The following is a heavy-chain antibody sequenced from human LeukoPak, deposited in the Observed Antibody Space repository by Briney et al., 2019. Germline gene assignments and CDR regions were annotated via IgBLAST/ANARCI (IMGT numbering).Heavy chain of an antibody. D-gene: IGHD4-11*01. Sequence: NTSETLSLTCTVSGGSISSSSYYWGWIRQPPGKGLEWIGSIYYSGSTYYNPSLKSRVTISVDTSKNQFSLKLSSVTAADTAVYYCARGYSIYYYYGMDVWGQGTTVTVSS. CDR3: ARGYSIYYYYGMDV. V-gene: IGHV4-39*01. CDR1: GGSISSSSYY. J-gene: IGHJ6*02. CDR2: IYYSGST.